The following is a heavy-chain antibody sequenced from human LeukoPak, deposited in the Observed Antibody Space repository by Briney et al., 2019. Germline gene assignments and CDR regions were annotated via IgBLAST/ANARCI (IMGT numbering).Heavy chain of an antibody. CDR1: GYTFTAFH. V-gene: IGHV1-2*02. D-gene: IGHD6-19*01. Sequence: ASVKVSCKASGYTFTAFHMHWVRLAPGQGPEWMGSIHPNSGATNYAQKFQGRVTMTRDTSISTASMELSSLKYEDTAVYYCARDSCGGGGCHFWYFDLWGRGTLVTVSS. J-gene: IGHJ2*01. CDR2: IHPNSGAT. CDR3: ARDSCGGGGCHFWYFDL.